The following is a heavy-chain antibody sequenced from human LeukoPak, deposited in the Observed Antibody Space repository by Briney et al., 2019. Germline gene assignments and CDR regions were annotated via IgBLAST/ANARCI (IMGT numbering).Heavy chain of an antibody. J-gene: IGHJ6*03. CDR1: GYTFTSYY. CDR2: INPSGGST. Sequence: GASVKVSCKASGYTFTSYYMHWVRQAPGQGLEWMGIINPSGGSTSYAQKFQGRVTMTRDTSTSTVYMELSSLRSEDTAVYYCARGSPIDIVEGYMDVWGKGTTVTVSS. V-gene: IGHV1-46*01. CDR3: ARGSPIDIVEGYMDV. D-gene: IGHD2-15*01.